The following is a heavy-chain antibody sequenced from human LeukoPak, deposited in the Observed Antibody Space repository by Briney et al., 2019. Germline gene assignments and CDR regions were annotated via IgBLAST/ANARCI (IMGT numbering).Heavy chain of an antibody. Sequence: GESLKISCKGSGYSFTSYWIGWVRQMPGKDLEWMGINHPGDSEARYSPSFQGQVTISADKSISTAYLQWSSLKASDTAMYYCARCKAVAGTINAFDFWGQGTMVTVSS. V-gene: IGHV5-51*01. CDR1: GYSFTSYW. CDR3: ARCKAVAGTINAFDF. J-gene: IGHJ3*01. CDR2: NHPGDSEA. D-gene: IGHD6-19*01.